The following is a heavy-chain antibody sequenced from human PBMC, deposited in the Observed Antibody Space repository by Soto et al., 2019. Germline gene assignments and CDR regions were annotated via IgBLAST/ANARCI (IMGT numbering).Heavy chain of an antibody. J-gene: IGHJ6*02. D-gene: IGHD6-19*01. Sequence: GGSLRLSCAASGFTFSSYGMHWVRQAPGKGLEWVAVISYDGSNKYYADSVKGRFTISRDNSKNTLYLQMNSLRAEDTAVYYCAKDCADSQWLVRGVINYYYYGMDVWGQGTTVTVSS. CDR1: GFTFSSYG. CDR2: ISYDGSNK. CDR3: AKDCADSQWLVRGVINYYYYGMDV. V-gene: IGHV3-30*18.